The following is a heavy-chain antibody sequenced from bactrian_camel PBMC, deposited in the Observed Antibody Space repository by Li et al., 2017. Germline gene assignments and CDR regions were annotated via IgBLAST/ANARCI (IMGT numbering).Heavy chain of an antibody. D-gene: IGHD4*01. V-gene: IGHV3S1*01. CDR1: GFTFSEYY. CDR3: ATEGIISFQYYSDFLGY. Sequence: HVQLVESGGGLVQPGGSLRLSCTTSGFTFSEYYMIWVRQAPGQGLEWVSYTNYDGSSTYYPDSVKGRFAISRDNAKNTLYLQMNTLKAEDTAVYYCATEGIISFQYYSDFLGYWGQGTQVTVS. J-gene: IGHJ6*01. CDR2: TNYDGSST.